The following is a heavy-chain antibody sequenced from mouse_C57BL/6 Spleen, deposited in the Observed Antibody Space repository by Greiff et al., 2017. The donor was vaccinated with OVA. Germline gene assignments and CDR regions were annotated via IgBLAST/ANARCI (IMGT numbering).Heavy chain of an antibody. Sequence: EVKLMESGEGLVKPGGSLKLSCAASGFTFSSYAMSWVRQTPEKRLEWVAYISSGGDYIYYADTVKGRFTISRDNARNTLYLQMSSLKSEDTAMYYCTRGEIPLYGSSSYAMDYWGQGTSVTVSS. CDR1: GFTFSSYA. J-gene: IGHJ4*01. CDR3: TRGEIPLYGSSSYAMDY. CDR2: ISSGGDYI. V-gene: IGHV5-9-1*02. D-gene: IGHD1-1*01.